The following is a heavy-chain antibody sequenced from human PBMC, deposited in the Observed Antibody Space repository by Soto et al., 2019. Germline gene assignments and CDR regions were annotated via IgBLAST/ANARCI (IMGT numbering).Heavy chain of an antibody. J-gene: IGHJ4*02. Sequence: PGGSLRLSCAASGFTFSSYGMHWVRQAPGKGLEWVAVISYDGSNKYYADSVKGRFTISRDNSKNTLYLQMNSPRAEDTAVYYCAKLGGLIAAAGTPDYWGQGTLVTLSS. CDR1: GFTFSSYG. D-gene: IGHD6-13*01. CDR3: AKLGGLIAAAGTPDY. CDR2: ISYDGSNK. V-gene: IGHV3-30*18.